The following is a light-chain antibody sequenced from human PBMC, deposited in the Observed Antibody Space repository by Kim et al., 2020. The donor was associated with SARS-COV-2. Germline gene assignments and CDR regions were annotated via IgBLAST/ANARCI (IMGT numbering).Light chain of an antibody. CDR2: QDS. V-gene: IGLV3-1*01. CDR1: KLGDKY. J-gene: IGLJ2*01. Sequence: SYELTQPPSVSVSPGQTASITCSGDKLGDKYACWYQQKPGQSPVLVIYQDSKRPSGIPERFSGSNSGNTATLTISGTQAMDEADYYCQAWDSTLGFGGG. CDR3: QAWDSTLG.